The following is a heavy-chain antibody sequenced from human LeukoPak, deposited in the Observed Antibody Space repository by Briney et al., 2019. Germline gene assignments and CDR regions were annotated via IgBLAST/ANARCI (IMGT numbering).Heavy chain of an antibody. CDR2: INHSGST. J-gene: IGHJ3*02. CDR1: GGSFSGYY. CDR3: VRGDLAAHDAFDI. D-gene: IGHD6-13*01. Sequence: PSETLSLTCAVYGGSFSGYYWSWIRQPPGKGLEWIGEINHSGSTNYNPSLKSRVTISVDTSKNQFSLKLSSVTAADTAVYYCVRGDLAAHDAFDIWGQGTMVTVSS. V-gene: IGHV4-34*01.